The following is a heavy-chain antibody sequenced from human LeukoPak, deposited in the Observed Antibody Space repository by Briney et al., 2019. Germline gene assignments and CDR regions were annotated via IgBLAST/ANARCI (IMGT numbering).Heavy chain of an antibody. CDR1: GFPFSSYT. CDR3: ARGYDTRGTLP. J-gene: IGHJ4*02. CDR2: ISSTSSDI. Sequence: PGGSLRLSCAASGFPFSSYTMNWVRQAPGKGLEWVSSISSTSSDIYYADSVKGRFTVSRDNAKNSLYLQMNSLRAEDTAIYYCARGYDTRGTLPWGQGTLVTVSS. V-gene: IGHV3-21*01. D-gene: IGHD3-22*01.